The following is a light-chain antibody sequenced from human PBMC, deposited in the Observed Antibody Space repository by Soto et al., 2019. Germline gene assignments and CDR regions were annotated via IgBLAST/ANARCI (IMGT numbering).Light chain of an antibody. V-gene: IGKV3-20*01. CDR3: QLYGTSPKT. CDR1: ETVAGSY. CDR2: GAS. J-gene: IGKJ1*01. Sequence: EIVLTQSPGTLSLSPGERATLSCRASETVAGSYLAWYQQKPGQAPRLLIHGASTRATGIADRFSGSGSGTDFTLTISRLEPEDFVVYYCQLYGTSPKTFGQGTKVEI.